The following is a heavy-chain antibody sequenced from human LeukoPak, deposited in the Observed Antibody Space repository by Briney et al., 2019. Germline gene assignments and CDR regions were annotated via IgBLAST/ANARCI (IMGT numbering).Heavy chain of an antibody. CDR3: ARGAYSSSLGY. V-gene: IGHV3-30-3*01. CDR1: GFTFSSYA. D-gene: IGHD6-6*01. Sequence: PGGSLRLSCAASGFTFSSYAMHWVRQAPGKGLEWVAVISYDGSNKYYADSVKGRFTISRDNSKNTLYLQMNSLRAEDTAVYYCARGAYSSSLGYWGQGTLVTVSS. CDR2: ISYDGSNK. J-gene: IGHJ4*02.